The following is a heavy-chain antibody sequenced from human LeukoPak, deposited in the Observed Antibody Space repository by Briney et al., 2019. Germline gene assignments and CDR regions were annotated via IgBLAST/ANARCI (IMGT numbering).Heavy chain of an antibody. D-gene: IGHD6-13*01. CDR2: ISSTSSYI. J-gene: IGHJ4*02. CDR3: ARTVTAGIYRGGYYFDY. V-gene: IGHV3-21*01. Sequence: HPGGSLRLSCAASGFTFSDYSLTWVRQAPGKGLEWVSSISSTSSYIYYADSLKGRFTISRDNAKNSLYLQMNSLRAEDTAVYYCARTVTAGIYRGGYYFDYWGRGALVTVSS. CDR1: GFTFSDYS.